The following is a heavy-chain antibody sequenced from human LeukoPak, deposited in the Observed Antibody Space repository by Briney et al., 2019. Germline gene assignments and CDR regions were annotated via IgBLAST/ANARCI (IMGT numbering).Heavy chain of an antibody. D-gene: IGHD2-15*01. CDR2: TYYRCKGYN. V-gene: IGHV6-1*01. Sequence: SQTLSLTCAISGDSVSSNSGAWNWIRQSPSRGLEWQGRTYYRCKGYNDYAVSVKSRITINPDTSKSRLSLQLNSVTPEDTAVYYCAREVQNGSDGSCYRNFDYWGQGTLVTVSS. CDR1: GDSVSSNSGA. CDR3: AREVQNGSDGSCYRNFDY. J-gene: IGHJ4*02.